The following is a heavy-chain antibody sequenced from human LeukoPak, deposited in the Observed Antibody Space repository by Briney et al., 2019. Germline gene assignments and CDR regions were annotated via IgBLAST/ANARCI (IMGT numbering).Heavy chain of an antibody. Sequence: GGSLRRSCTASGVTFSSYWKTWVRQAPGKGLEWVANIKEDGSEKKYVDSVKGRFTISRDNSKNSLYLQMNSLRVEDTAVYYCARAQSAGLDVWGKGTTVTVSS. V-gene: IGHV3-7*01. CDR3: ARAQSAGLDV. CDR2: IKEDGSEK. CDR1: GVTFSSYW. J-gene: IGHJ6*04. D-gene: IGHD1-14*01.